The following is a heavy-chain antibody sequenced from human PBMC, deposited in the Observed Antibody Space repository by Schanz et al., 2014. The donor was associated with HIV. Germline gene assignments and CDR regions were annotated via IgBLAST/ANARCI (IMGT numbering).Heavy chain of an antibody. J-gene: IGHJ6*02. CDR3: ARRRGWGSYRYFPYGLDV. CDR1: GYTFNTYD. Sequence: QERLVQSGAEVKKPGASVKVSCKTSGYTFNTYDINWVRQAPGQGLEWMGWMNPNRGNAGFAQKFQGRVTLTRDTSITTAYMELTSLRPEDTAVYYCARRRGWGSYRYFPYGLDVWGQGTTVTVSS. D-gene: IGHD3-16*02. CDR2: MNPNRGNA. V-gene: IGHV1-8*01.